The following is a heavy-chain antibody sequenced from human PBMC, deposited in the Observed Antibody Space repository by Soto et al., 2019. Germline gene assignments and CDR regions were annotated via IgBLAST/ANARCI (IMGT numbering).Heavy chain of an antibody. D-gene: IGHD3-22*01. J-gene: IGHJ5*02. CDR2: IIPIFGTA. CDR3: ARDRGPSSGYYPYWFDP. Sequence: QVQLVQSGAEVKKPGSSVKVSCKASGGTFSSYAITWVRQAPGQRLEWMGGIIPIFGTANYAQKFQGRVTMPADESTSTAYMELSSLRSEDTAVYYCARDRGPSSGYYPYWFDPWGQGTLVTVSS. V-gene: IGHV1-69*12. CDR1: GGTFSSYA.